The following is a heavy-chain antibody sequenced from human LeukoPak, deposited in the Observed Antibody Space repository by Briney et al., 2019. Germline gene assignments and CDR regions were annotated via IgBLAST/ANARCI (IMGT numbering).Heavy chain of an antibody. Sequence: GGSLRLSCAASGFTFSSYAMSWVRQAPGKGLEWVPVISGGGGSAYYADSVKGRFTISKDNSKNTLYLQMNSLRAEDTAVYYCAKGAYSSGWGRYYYMDVWGKGTTVTVSS. CDR2: ISGGGGSA. D-gene: IGHD6-19*01. CDR1: GFTFSSYA. J-gene: IGHJ6*03. CDR3: AKGAYSSGWGRYYYMDV. V-gene: IGHV3-23*01.